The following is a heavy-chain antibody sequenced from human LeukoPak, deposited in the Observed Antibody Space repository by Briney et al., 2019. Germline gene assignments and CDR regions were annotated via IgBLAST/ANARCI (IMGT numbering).Heavy chain of an antibody. J-gene: IGHJ6*02. CDR3: ARDLMGNYRSYYYYGMDV. CDR2: ISSSSSTI. CDR1: GFTFSSYS. V-gene: IGHV3-48*02. Sequence: GGSLRLSCAASGFTFSSYSMNWVRQAPGKGLEWVSYISSSSSTIYYADSVKGRFTISRDNAKNSLYLQMNSLRDEDTAVYYCARDLMGNYRSYYYYGMDVWGQGTTVTVSS. D-gene: IGHD4-4*01.